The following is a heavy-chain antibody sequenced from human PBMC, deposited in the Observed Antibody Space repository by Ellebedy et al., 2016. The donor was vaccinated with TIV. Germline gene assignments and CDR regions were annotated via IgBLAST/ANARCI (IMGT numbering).Heavy chain of an antibody. CDR2: ISGDGSVT. Sequence: GESLKISCAASGFMFSGYWMHWVRQAPGSGLVWLSRISGDGSVTYYADSVKGRFTISKDNAKRMVYLQMNSLRVEDTAVYYRASDRGSDIWGQGTMVTVSS. CDR1: GFMFSGYW. V-gene: IGHV3-74*01. D-gene: IGHD6-25*01. CDR3: ASDRGSDI. J-gene: IGHJ3*02.